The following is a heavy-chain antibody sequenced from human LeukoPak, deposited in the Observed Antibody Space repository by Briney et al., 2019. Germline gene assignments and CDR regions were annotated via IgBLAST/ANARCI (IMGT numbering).Heavy chain of an antibody. J-gene: IGHJ4*02. V-gene: IGHV5-51*01. CDR2: IYPGDSDT. Sequence: GESLKISCKGSGYSFTSYWIGWVRQMPGKGLEWMGIIYPGDSDTRYSPSFQGQVTISADKSISTAYLQWSSLKASDTAMYYCARLGYSKEELFLLDYWGQGTLVTVSS. CDR3: ARLGYSKEELFLLDY. D-gene: IGHD3-3*02. CDR1: GYSFTSYW.